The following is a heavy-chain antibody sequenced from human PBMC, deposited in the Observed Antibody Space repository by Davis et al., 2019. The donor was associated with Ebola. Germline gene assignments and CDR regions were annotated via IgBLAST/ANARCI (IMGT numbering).Heavy chain of an antibody. V-gene: IGHV3-30*04. Sequence: GESLKISCVASGFTFRNYAMHWVRQAPGKGLEWVAVVSHSQREKFYADSVKGRFTISRDNSENTLYLQMNSLTADDTAVYYCARAVFHEVLDYWGQGTPVTVSS. CDR1: GFTFRNYA. D-gene: IGHD3-3*01. CDR2: VSHSQREK. J-gene: IGHJ4*02. CDR3: ARAVFHEVLDY.